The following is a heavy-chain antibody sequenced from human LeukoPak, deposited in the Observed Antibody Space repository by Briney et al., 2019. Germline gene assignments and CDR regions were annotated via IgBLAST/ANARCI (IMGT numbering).Heavy chain of an antibody. V-gene: IGHV1-18*01. Sequence: ASVTVSCKASGYTFTSYGISWVRQAPGQGLEWMGWISAYNGNTNYAQKLQGRVTMTTDTSTSTAYMELRSLRSDDTAVYYCARFAKDPTVTTSYYYYGMDVWGQGTTVTVSS. CDR2: ISAYNGNT. D-gene: IGHD4-17*01. J-gene: IGHJ6*02. CDR1: GYTFTSYG. CDR3: ARFAKDPTVTTSYYYYGMDV.